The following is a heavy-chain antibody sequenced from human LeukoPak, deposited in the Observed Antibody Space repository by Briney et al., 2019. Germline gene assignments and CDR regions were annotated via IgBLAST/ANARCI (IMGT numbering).Heavy chain of an antibody. V-gene: IGHV3-23*01. CDR3: AKPPRDFDSSGYSHFDY. Sequence: TGGSLRLSCAASGFTFSNYAMSWVRQAPGKGLEWVSTISGPGSSTYSADSVKGRFTISRDNSKNTLYLQMHSLRAEDTAIYYCAKPPRDFDSSGYSHFDYWGQGTLVTVSS. D-gene: IGHD3-22*01. J-gene: IGHJ4*02. CDR2: ISGPGSST. CDR1: GFTFSNYA.